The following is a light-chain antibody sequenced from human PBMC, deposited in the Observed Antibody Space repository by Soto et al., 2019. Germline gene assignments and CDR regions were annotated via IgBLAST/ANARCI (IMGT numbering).Light chain of an antibody. CDR1: SSNIGINT. J-gene: IGLJ1*01. CDR3: AAWDDTLKGFV. CDR2: DNH. V-gene: IGLV1-44*01. Sequence: QSGLTQPPSASGSPGQRVTFSCSGSSSNIGINTVNWYRQLPGTAPQLLISDNHRRPSGVPDRFSGSKSGTSASLAISGLQSEDEATYFCAAWDDTLKGFVFGTGTNVTVL.